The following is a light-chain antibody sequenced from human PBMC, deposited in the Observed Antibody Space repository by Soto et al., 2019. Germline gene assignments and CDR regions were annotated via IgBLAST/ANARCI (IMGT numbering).Light chain of an antibody. CDR2: LGS. J-gene: IGKJ5*01. V-gene: IGKV2-28*01. Sequence: DIVMTQSPLSLPVTPGEPASISCRSSQSLLHNNGHHYMDWYLQKPGQSPQLLIYLGSNRASGVPDRFSGSGSGTDFTLKISRVEADDVGVYYCIQALQTPPTFGQGTRLEIK. CDR1: QSLLHNNGHHY. CDR3: IQALQTPPT.